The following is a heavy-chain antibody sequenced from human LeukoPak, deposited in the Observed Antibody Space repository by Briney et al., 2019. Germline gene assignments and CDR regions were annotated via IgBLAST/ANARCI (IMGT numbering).Heavy chain of an antibody. Sequence: GASVKVSCKASDYSFTIYGISWLRQAPGQGLEWMGWISAYNGNTNYAQKFQGRVTMTTDTSTSTAYMELRSLRSDDTAVYYCARDGELTVTRRWFDPWGQGTLVTVSS. V-gene: IGHV1-18*01. CDR1: DYSFTIYG. CDR3: ARDGELTVTRRWFDP. D-gene: IGHD4-17*01. J-gene: IGHJ5*02. CDR2: ISAYNGNT.